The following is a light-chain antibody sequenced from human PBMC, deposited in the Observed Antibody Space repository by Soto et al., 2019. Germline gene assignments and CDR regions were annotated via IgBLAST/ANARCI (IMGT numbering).Light chain of an antibody. J-gene: IGKJ3*01. Sequence: AIQMTQSPSSLSASVGDRVTITCRASQDIRNDLGWYQQKPGKAPNLLIYAASTLQIGVPSRFSGSGSGTDFTLTISSLQPEDFATYSFLQGYNFPHTFGPGTKVDIK. V-gene: IGKV1-6*01. CDR1: QDIRND. CDR3: LQGYNFPHT. CDR2: AAS.